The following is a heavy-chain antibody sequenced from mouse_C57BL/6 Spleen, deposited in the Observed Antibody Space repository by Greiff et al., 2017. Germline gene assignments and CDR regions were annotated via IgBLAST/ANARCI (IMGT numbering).Heavy chain of an antibody. CDR1: GFTFSSYA. CDR3: TRGGDVQYAMDY. J-gene: IGHJ4*01. V-gene: IGHV5-9-1*02. Sequence: EVKLVESGEGLVKPGGSLKLSCAASGFTFSSYAMSWVRQTPEKRLEWVAYISSGGDYIYYADTVKGRFTISRDNARNTLYLQMSSLTSEDTAMYYGTRGGDVQYAMDYWGQGTSVTVSS. D-gene: IGHD3-3*01. CDR2: ISSGGDYI.